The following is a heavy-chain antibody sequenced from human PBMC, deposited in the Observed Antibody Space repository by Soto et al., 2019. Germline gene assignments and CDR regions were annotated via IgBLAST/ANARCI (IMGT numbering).Heavy chain of an antibody. CDR1: VGSITISSYY. J-gene: IGHJ4*02. CDR3: ARQRTTVVTQAYFDH. Sequence: SETLSVTCTVSVGSITISSYYWGWIRQPPGKGLEWIGGIYYSGRSYYNPSLKSRVTMSVDTSKNQFSLTLNSVTAADAAVYYCARQRTTVVTQAYFDHWGQGTMVTVSS. D-gene: IGHD4-17*01. CDR2: IYYSGRS. V-gene: IGHV4-39*01.